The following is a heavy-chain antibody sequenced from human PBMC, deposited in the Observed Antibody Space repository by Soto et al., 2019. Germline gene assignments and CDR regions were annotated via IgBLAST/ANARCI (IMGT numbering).Heavy chain of an antibody. CDR1: GFTFGDYA. Sequence: PGGSLRLSCTASGFTFGDYAMSWFRQAPGKGLEWVGFIRSKAYGGTTEYAASVKGRFTISRDDSKSIAYLQMNSLKTEDTAVYYCTTLSGYYYVFSLARDYWGQGTLVTVSS. CDR2: IRSKAYGGTT. D-gene: IGHD3-22*01. J-gene: IGHJ4*02. CDR3: TTLSGYYYVFSLARDY. V-gene: IGHV3-49*03.